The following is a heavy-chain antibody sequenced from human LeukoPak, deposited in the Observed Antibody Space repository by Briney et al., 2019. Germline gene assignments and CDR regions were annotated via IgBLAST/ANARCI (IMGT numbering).Heavy chain of an antibody. CDR1: GGSISSYY. D-gene: IGHD4-17*01. CDR2: IYTSGST. CDR3: ASDYGDYAEYFQH. J-gene: IGHJ1*01. Sequence: PSETLSLTCTVSGGSISSYYWSWIRQPAGKGLEWIGRIYTSGSTNYNPSLKSRVTMSVDTSKSQFSLKLSSVTAADTAVYYCASDYGDYAEYFQHRGQGTLVTVSS. V-gene: IGHV4-4*07.